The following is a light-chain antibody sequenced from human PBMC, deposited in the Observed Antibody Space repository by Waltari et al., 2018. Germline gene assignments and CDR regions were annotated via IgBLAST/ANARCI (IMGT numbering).Light chain of an antibody. V-gene: IGKV3-11*01. J-gene: IGKJ4*01. CDR1: QSISRY. CDR2: DAS. Sequence: DIVFTQSPATLSLSPGERDTLSCRSSQSISRYLGWYQQQPGQAPRLLNYDASNRATGIPARFSGSGYGTDCTLTISSLEPEDFALYYCQQRSIWPLTFGGGTKVEI. CDR3: QQRSIWPLT.